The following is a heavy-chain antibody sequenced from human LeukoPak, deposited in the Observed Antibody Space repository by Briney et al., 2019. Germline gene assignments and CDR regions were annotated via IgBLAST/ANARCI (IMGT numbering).Heavy chain of an antibody. CDR3: ARDTLWFDP. Sequence: SETLSLTCDVYGASFTGYYWSWIRQSPGKGLEWIGEMNQRGSMNYNPSLKSRVTISVDTSKNQFSLKLSSVTAADTAVYYCARDTLWFDPWGQGTLVTVSS. J-gene: IGHJ5*02. D-gene: IGHD2-15*01. CDR1: GASFTGYY. V-gene: IGHV4-34*01. CDR2: MNQRGSM.